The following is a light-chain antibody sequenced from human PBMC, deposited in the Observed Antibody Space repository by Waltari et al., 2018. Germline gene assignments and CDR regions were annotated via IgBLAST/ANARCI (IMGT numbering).Light chain of an antibody. CDR3: QQYGTSPYT. CDR1: QSVTSNS. CDR2: GAS. Sequence: ESVLTQSQGTLSLSPGERATLSCRASQSVTSNSLGWYQQKPGQAPRLLIYGASSRATGIGDRFSGSGSGTDFILTISRLESEDFAVYYCQQYGTSPYTFGQGTKLEIK. V-gene: IGKV3-20*01. J-gene: IGKJ2*01.